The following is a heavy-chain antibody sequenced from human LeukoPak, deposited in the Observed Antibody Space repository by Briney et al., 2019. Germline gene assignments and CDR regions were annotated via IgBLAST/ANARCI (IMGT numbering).Heavy chain of an antibody. V-gene: IGHV1-18*04. D-gene: IGHD5-12*01. CDR3: AREFVDGYSGYGSFDY. J-gene: IGHJ4*02. CDR1: GYTFTSYG. CDR2: ISAYNGNT. Sequence: ASVKVSCKASGYTFTSYGISWVRQAPGQGLEWMGWISAYNGNTNYAQKPQGRVTMTTDTSTSTAYMELRSLRSDDTAVYYCAREFVDGYSGYGSFDYWGQGTLVTVSS.